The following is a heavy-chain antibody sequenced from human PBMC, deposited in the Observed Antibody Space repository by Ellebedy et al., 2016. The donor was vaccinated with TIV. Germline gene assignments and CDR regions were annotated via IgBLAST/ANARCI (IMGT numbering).Heavy chain of an antibody. V-gene: IGHV3-30*02. CDR2: IRSDGSDR. Sequence: GESLKISXTATRFIFSNYGMHWVRQAPGKGLEWVAVIRSDGSDRYYADSVKGRFTISRDNSKRTLYLQMDNLRPDDTATYYCAKDVQSGSYYGSYYYGMDVWGQGTTVTVSS. J-gene: IGHJ6*02. CDR1: RFIFSNYG. CDR3: AKDVQSGSYYGSYYYGMDV. D-gene: IGHD3-10*01.